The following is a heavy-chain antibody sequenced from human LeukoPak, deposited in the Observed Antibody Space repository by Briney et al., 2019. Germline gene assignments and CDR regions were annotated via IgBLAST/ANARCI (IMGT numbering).Heavy chain of an antibody. J-gene: IGHJ5*02. CDR2: ISGSGDDT. CDR1: GFAFSSYA. CDR3: VKGGSYYGWFDP. V-gene: IGHV3-23*01. Sequence: GGSLRLSCAASGFAFSSYAMNWVRQAPGKGLEWVSGISGSGDDTYYADSVKGRFTISRDNSKSRVYLQMNSLRAEDTAVYFCVKGGSYYGWFDPWGQGTLVTVSS. D-gene: IGHD1-26*01.